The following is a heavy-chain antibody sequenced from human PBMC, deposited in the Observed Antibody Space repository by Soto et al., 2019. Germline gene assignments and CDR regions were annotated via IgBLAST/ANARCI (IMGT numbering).Heavy chain of an antibody. CDR1: GFSLSNARMG. J-gene: IGHJ4*02. V-gene: IGHV2-26*01. CDR2: IFSNDEK. Sequence: QVTLKESGPVLVKPAETLTLTCTVSGFSLSNARMGVSWIRQPPGKALEWLAHIFSNDEKSYSTSLKRRLTISKLPSKSLVVLPMSNMDPGDTATFFRARMGAPDWAYYCGSGSYVAEYYLHYWFQGTLVTVSS. D-gene: IGHD3-10*01. CDR3: ARMGAPDWAYYCGSGSYVAEYYLHY.